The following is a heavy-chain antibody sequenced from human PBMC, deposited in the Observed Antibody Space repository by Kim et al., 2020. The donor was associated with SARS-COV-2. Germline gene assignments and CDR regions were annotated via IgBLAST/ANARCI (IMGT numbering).Heavy chain of an antibody. CDR2: IYPGDSDT. V-gene: IGHV5-51*01. D-gene: IGHD5-18*01. J-gene: IGHJ4*02. CDR1: GYSFTTYW. Sequence: GESLKISCRGSGYSFTTYWIAWLRQTPGKGLEWMGIIYPGDSDTRYSPSFQGQVTISADKSMTSAFLHWSSLKASDTAIYYCARAPTGISNPYTYFDLWGQGSLVTVSS. CDR3: ARAPTGISNPYTYFDL.